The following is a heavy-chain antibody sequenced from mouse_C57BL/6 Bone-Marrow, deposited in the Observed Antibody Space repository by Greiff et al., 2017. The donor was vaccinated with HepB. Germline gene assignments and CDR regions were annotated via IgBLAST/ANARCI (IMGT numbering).Heavy chain of an antibody. CDR1: GFTFSSYA. V-gene: IGHV5-4*01. J-gene: IGHJ4*01. CDR3: ARDLDY. Sequence: EVKLMESGGGLVKPGGSLKLSCAASGFTFSSYAMSWVRQTPEKRLEWVATISDGGSYTYYPDNVKGRFTISRDNAKNNLYLQMSHLKSEDTAMYYCARDLDYWGQGTSVTVSS. CDR2: ISDGGSYT.